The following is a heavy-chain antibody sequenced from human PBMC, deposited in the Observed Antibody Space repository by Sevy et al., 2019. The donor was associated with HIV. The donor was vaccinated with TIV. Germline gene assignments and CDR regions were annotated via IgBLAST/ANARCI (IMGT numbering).Heavy chain of an antibody. Sequence: GGSLRLSCAASGLTVTSNYMSWVRQAPGKGLEWVSVIYSGSSTYYADSVKGRFTISRDNSKNTLFLQMNSLRAEDTAVYFCARHSPGHYGVDVWGQGTTVTVSS. V-gene: IGHV3-66*04. J-gene: IGHJ6*02. CDR3: ARHSPGHYGVDV. CDR2: IYSGSST. D-gene: IGHD6-19*01. CDR1: GLTVTSNY.